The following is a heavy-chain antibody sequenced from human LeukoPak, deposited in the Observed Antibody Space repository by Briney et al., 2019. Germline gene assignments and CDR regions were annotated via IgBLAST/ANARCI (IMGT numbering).Heavy chain of an antibody. V-gene: IGHV3-74*01. CDR1: GFTFSDTW. CDR3: AELGITMIGGV. Sequence: GGSLRLSCAASGFTFSDTWMHWVRQAPGEVLVWVSRIRSDGSDTRYAESVKGRFTISRDNAKNTLYLQLNSLRAEDTAVYYCAELGITMIGGVWGKGTTVTISS. D-gene: IGHD3-10*02. CDR2: IRSDGSDT. J-gene: IGHJ6*04.